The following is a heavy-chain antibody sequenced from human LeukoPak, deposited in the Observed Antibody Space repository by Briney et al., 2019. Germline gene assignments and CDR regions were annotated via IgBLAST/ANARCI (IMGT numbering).Heavy chain of an antibody. D-gene: IGHD6-13*01. CDR2: MKEDESEE. CDR1: GFTFSNYW. V-gene: IGHV3-7*01. CDR3: ARDHTAWYPKDAFHI. J-gene: IGHJ3*02. Sequence: GGSPRLSCTASGFTFSNYWMTWVRQAPGKGLEWVANMKEDESEEYYLESVRGRFTISRDNAKNSLYLQMNSLRDEDTAVYYCARDHTAWYPKDAFHIWGQGTMVTVRS.